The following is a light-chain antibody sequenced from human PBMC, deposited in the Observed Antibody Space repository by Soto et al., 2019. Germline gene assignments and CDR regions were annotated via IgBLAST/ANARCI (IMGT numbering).Light chain of an antibody. CDR3: QQYYSYPPT. CDR1: QGISSY. J-gene: IGKJ1*01. CDR2: AAS. V-gene: IGKV1-8*01. Sequence: TRMTQSPASFSATTWDRVTITCRASQGISSYLAWYQQKPGKAPKLLIYAASTLQSGVPSRFSGSGSGTDFTLTISCLQSEDFATYYCQQYYSYPPTFGQGTKVDIK.